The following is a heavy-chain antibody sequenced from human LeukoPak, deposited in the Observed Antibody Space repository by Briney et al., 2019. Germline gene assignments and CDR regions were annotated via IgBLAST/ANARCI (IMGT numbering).Heavy chain of an antibody. CDR3: ARGSTTVTRLTT. CDR2: INPNSGGT. D-gene: IGHD4-17*01. V-gene: IGHV1-2*06. J-gene: IGHJ4*02. CDR1: GYTFTGYY. Sequence: ASVKVSCKVSGYTFTGYYIHWVRQAPGQGLEWMGRINPNSGGTNYAQKFQGRVTMTRDTSISTAYMELSRLRSDDTAVYYCARGSTTVTRLTTWGQGTLVTVSS.